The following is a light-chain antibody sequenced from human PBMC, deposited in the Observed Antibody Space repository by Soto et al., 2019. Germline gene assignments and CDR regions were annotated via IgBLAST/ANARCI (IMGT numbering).Light chain of an antibody. Sequence: SYELTQPPSVSVAPGKTARITCGGNNIGSKSVHWYQQKPGQAPVLVIDYDSDRPSGIPERFSGSKSGNTATLTISRVEAGDEADYYCQVWDSSSDHVVFGGGTKLTVL. CDR3: QVWDSSSDHVV. CDR2: YDS. V-gene: IGLV3-21*04. J-gene: IGLJ2*01. CDR1: NIGSKS.